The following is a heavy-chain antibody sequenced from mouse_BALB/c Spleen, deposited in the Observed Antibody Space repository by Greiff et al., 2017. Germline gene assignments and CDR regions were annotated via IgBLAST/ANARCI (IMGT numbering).Heavy chain of an antibody. J-gene: IGHJ2*01. Sequence: VQLQQSGAELVRPGALVKLSCKASGFNIKDYYMHWVKQRPEQGLEWIGWIDPENGNNIYDPKFQGKASITADTASNTDNLQRSNLTSEDTAVYDCTRAAYYCGSTDYWGQGTTLTVSS. V-gene: IGHV14-1*02. D-gene: IGHD1-1*01. CDR2: IDPENGNN. CDR3: TRAAYYCGSTDY. CDR1: GFNIKDYY.